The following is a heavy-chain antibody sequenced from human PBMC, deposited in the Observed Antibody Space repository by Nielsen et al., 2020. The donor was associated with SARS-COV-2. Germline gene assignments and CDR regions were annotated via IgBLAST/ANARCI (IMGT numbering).Heavy chain of an antibody. CDR2: INHSGST. V-gene: IGHV4-34*13. D-gene: IGHD3-22*01. CDR3: ARVDYYYDFVDYYYYMDV. Sequence: WIRQPPGKGLEWIGEINHSGSTNYNPSLKSRVTISVDTSKNQFSLKLSSVTTADTAVYYCARVDYYYDFVDYYYYMDVWGKGTTVTVSS. J-gene: IGHJ6*03.